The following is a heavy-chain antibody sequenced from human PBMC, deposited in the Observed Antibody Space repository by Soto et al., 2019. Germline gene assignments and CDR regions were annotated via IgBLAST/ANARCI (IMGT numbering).Heavy chain of an antibody. CDR2: IYYSGST. J-gene: IGHJ5*02. CDR1: GGSISSYY. Sequence: SETLSLTCTVSGGSISSYYWSWIRQPPGKGLEWIWYIYYSGSTNYNPSLKSRVTISVDTSKNQFSLKLSSVTAADTAVYYCARDLTYYDILTGYSNHYWFDPWGQGTLVTVSS. D-gene: IGHD3-9*01. V-gene: IGHV4-59*01. CDR3: ARDLTYYDILTGYSNHYWFDP.